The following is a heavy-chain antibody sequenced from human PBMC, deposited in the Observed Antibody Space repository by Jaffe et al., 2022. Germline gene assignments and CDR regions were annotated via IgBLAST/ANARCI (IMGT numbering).Heavy chain of an antibody. Sequence: QLQLQESGPGLVKPSETLSLTCTVSGGSISSSSYYWGWIRQPPGKGLEWIGSIYYSGSTYYNPSLKSRVTISVDTSKNQFSLKLSSVTAADTAVYYCARHRRHYDYIWGSYRHGGGYFDYWGQGTLVTVSS. J-gene: IGHJ4*02. CDR3: ARHRRHYDYIWGSYRHGGGYFDY. CDR2: IYYSGST. D-gene: IGHD3-16*02. CDR1: GGSISSSSYY. V-gene: IGHV4-39*01.